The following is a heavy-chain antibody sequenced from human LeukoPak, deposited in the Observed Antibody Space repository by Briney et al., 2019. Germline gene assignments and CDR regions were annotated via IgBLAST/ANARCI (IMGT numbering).Heavy chain of an antibody. CDR3: ARAYDSSWHNFDY. V-gene: IGHV3-30-3*01. D-gene: IGHD6-13*01. J-gene: IGHJ4*02. CDR1: GFTLSSFT. CDR2: ISYDESQK. Sequence: PGGSLRLSCAASGFTLSSFTMHWVRHNPGKGLEWVAVISYDESQKWYADSVKGRLTISRDISKNTLFLEMDSLRGEDTAVYYCARAYDSSWHNFDYWGQGSLVTVSS.